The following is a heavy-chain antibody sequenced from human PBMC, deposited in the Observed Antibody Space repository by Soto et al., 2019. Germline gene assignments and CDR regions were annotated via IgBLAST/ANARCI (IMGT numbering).Heavy chain of an antibody. Sequence: KSGPTLVNPTQTLTLTCTFSGFSLSTSGMCVSWIRQPPGKALEWLALIDWDDDKYYSTSLKTRLTISKDTSKNQVVLTMTNMDPVDTATYYCARFRYYYDSSGYYLNWFDPWGQGTLVTVSS. J-gene: IGHJ5*02. CDR2: IDWDDDK. CDR1: GFSLSTSGMC. CDR3: ARFRYYYDSSGYYLNWFDP. D-gene: IGHD3-22*01. V-gene: IGHV2-70*01.